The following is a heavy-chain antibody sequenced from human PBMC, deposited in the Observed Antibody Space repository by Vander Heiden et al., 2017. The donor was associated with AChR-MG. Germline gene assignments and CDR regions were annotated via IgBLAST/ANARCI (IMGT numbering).Heavy chain of an antibody. CDR3: ARGGGSGWYYFDY. CDR2: MNPNSGNT. CDR1: GYTLTSYD. D-gene: IGHD6-19*01. V-gene: IGHV1-8*01. J-gene: IGHJ4*02. Sequence: QVQLVQSGAEVQKPEASVKVSCKAPGYTLTSYDIHWVRQATGQGLEWMGWMNPNSGNTGYAQKVQGRVTMTRNTSISTAYMELSSLRSEDTAVYYCARGGGSGWYYFDYWGQGTLVTVSS.